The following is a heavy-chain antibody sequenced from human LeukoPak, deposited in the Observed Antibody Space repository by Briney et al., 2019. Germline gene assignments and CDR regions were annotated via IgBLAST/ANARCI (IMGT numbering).Heavy chain of an antibody. V-gene: IGHV3-30*04. Sequence: GGSLRLSCAASGFTFSSYAMHWVRQAPGKGLGGVAVISYDGSNKYYADSVKGRFTISRDNSKNTLYLQMNSLRAEDTAVYYCAREGTRYFDWLLHNPNFDYWGQGTLVTVSS. D-gene: IGHD3-9*01. CDR1: GFTFSSYA. CDR3: AREGTRYFDWLLHNPNFDY. CDR2: ISYDGSNK. J-gene: IGHJ4*02.